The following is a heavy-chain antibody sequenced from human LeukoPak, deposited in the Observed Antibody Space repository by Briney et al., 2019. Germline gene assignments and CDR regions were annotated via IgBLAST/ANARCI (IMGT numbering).Heavy chain of an antibody. D-gene: IGHD6-13*01. CDR3: AREAVAGIAAAGIWFDP. CDR1: GGSFSGYY. CDR2: INHSGST. J-gene: IGHJ5*02. Sequence: SETLSLTCAVYGGSFSGYYWSWIRQPPGKGLEWIGEINHSGSTNYNPSLKSRVTISVDTSKNQFSLKLSSMTAADTAVYYCAREAVAGIAAAGIWFDPWGQGTLVTVSS. V-gene: IGHV4-34*01.